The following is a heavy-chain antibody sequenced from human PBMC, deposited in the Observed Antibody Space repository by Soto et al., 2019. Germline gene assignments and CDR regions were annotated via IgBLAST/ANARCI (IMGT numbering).Heavy chain of an antibody. D-gene: IGHD3-3*01. CDR3: IWQSHFGGAWR. V-gene: IGHV3-15*07. CDR1: GFSFPPAW. J-gene: IGHJ1*01. Sequence: EVQLVESDGGLVKPGGSLRLSCAPSGFSFPPAWFNWVRQAPGRGLEWVGRIYSGGATEYSAPVRGRFTISRDDSKSTLYLQMDSLEIGDTDLYFCIWQSHFGGAWRWGQGTPVTVSS. CDR2: IYSGGAT.